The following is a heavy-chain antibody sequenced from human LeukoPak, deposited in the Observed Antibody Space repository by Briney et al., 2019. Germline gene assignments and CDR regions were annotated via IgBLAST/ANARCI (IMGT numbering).Heavy chain of an antibody. V-gene: IGHV3-49*04. D-gene: IGHD3-22*01. CDR3: TRDLTAEYYYDSSGYPEYFQH. CDR1: GFTFGDYA. CDR2: IRSKAYGGTT. J-gene: IGHJ1*01. Sequence: GGSPRLSCTASGFTFGDYAMSWVRQAPGKGLEWVGFIRSKAYGGTTEYAASVKGRFTISRDDSKSIAYLQMNSLKTEDTAVYYCTRDLTAEYYYDSSGYPEYFQHWGQGTLVTVSS.